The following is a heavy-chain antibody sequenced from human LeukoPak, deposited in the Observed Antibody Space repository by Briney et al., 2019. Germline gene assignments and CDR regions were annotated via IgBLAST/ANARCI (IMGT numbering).Heavy chain of an antibody. CDR1: GFTFSSYA. V-gene: IGHV3-23*01. J-gene: IGHJ4*02. CDR2: ISGSGGST. D-gene: IGHD5-18*01. CDR3: ANQLGTAMVIGIPDY. Sequence: GGSLRLSCAASGFTFSSYAMGWVRQAPGKGLEWVAAISGSGGSTYYADSVKGRFTISRDNSKNTLYLQMNSLRAEDTAVSSCANQLGTAMVIGIPDYWGQGTLVTVSS.